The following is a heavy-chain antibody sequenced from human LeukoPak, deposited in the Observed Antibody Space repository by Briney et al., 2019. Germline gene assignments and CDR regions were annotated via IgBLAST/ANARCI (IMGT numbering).Heavy chain of an antibody. CDR1: GFSISSYA. CDR3: ARGDYYGSGSYPYYFDY. Sequence: GGSLRLSCAASGFSISSYAMHWVRQAPGKGLEWMTVISYDGSNKYYADSVRGRFTLSRDTSKNTLYVQMCSLRAEDTAVYYCARGDYYGSGSYPYYFDYWGQGTLVTVSS. J-gene: IGHJ4*02. CDR2: ISYDGSNK. D-gene: IGHD3-10*01. V-gene: IGHV3-30-3*01.